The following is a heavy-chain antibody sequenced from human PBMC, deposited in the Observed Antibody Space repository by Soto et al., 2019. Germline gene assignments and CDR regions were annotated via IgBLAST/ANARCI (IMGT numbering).Heavy chain of an antibody. CDR1: GGSISSGGYS. CDR2: IYHSGSI. CDR3: ARVPSP. Sequence: SETLSLTCALSGGSISSGGYSWSWIRQPPGKGLEWIGYIYHSGSIYYNPSLKSRVTISVDRSKNQFSLKLSSVTAADTAVYYCARVPSPWGQGTLVTVS. J-gene: IGHJ5*02. V-gene: IGHV4-30-2*01.